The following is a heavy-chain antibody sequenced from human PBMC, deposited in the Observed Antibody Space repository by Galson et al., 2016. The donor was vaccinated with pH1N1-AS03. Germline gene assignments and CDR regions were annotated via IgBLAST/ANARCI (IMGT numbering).Heavy chain of an antibody. J-gene: IGHJ4*02. CDR2: ISANGDST. CDR3: AREYYYGSGPYSFDD. D-gene: IGHD3-10*01. V-gene: IGHV3-64*01. Sequence: SLRLSCAASGFSFVNYAMHWVRQAPGKGLEYISAISANGDSTHYANSVKGRFTISRDNSKNTVYRQMGSLRAEDMGVFYCAREYYYGSGPYSFDDWGQGTLVTVSS. CDR1: GFSFVNYA.